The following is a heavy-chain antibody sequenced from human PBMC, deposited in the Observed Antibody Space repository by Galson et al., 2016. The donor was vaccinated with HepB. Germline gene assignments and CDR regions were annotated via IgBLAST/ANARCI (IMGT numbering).Heavy chain of an antibody. CDR2: INPGNGNT. V-gene: IGHV1-3*01. D-gene: IGHD3-10*01. CDR3: ARDLIGAARGLDS. CDR1: GYTLTSHT. J-gene: IGHJ4*02. Sequence: SVKVSCKASGYTLTSHTLHWLRQAPGQRLEWMGWINPGNGNTKYSQNLRGRVTITRDTSASTTYLELSSLTSGDTAVYYCARDLIGAARGLDSWGQGTLVLVSS.